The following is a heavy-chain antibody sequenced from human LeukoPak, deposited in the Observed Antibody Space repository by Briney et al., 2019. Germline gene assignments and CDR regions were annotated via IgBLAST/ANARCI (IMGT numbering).Heavy chain of an antibody. Sequence: GGSLRLSCAVPVFSVSSSHMSWVRQAPGKGLEWVSVLYSGGNTFYEDSVKGRFTISSDNSKNTLYLQMSRLRAEDTAVYYSATHNRGSSAFDYWGQRTLVTVSS. CDR2: LYSGGNT. CDR1: VFSVSSSH. CDR3: ATHNRGSSAFDY. D-gene: IGHD1-14*01. V-gene: IGHV3-66*01. J-gene: IGHJ4*02.